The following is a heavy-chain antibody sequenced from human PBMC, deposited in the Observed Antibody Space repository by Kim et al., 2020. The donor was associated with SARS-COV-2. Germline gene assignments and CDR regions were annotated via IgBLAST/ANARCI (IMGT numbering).Heavy chain of an antibody. CDR2: IYHSGST. J-gene: IGHJ4*02. D-gene: IGHD3-22*01. V-gene: IGHV4-38-2*02. CDR1: GYSISSGYY. Sequence: SETLSLTCTVSGYSISSGYYWGWIRQPPGKGLEWIGSIYHSGSTYYNPSLKSRVTISVDTSKNQFSLKLSSVTAADTAVYYCASETYYYDSSGPEGEPNWGQGTLVTVSS. CDR3: ASETYYYDSSGPEGEPN.